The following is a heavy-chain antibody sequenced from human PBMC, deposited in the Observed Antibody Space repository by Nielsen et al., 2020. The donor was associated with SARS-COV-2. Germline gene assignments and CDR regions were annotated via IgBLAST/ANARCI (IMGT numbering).Heavy chain of an antibody. J-gene: IGHJ2*01. V-gene: IGHV4-61*01. CDR3: ARVRDYQRGDWYFDL. D-gene: IGHD4-11*01. CDR2: IDYTGSP. Sequence: SETLSLTCTVSGASVSTNTFYWSWIRQPPERGLEWIGYIDYTGSPTYNPSLKSRVSISVDTSTDQFSLRLNSVTAADTAVYYCARVRDYQRGDWYFDLWGRGTLATVSS. CDR1: GASVSTNTFY.